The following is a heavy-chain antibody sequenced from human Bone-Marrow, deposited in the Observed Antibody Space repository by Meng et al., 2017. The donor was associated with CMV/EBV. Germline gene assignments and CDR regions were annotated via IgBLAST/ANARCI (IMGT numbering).Heavy chain of an antibody. CDR1: GFTFSDYY. D-gene: IGHD3-3*01. CDR3: ARDRHDFWSGYYSGWFDP. J-gene: IGHJ5*02. Sequence: GGSLRLSCAASGFTFSDYYMSWIRQAPGKGLEWVSYISSSGRTIYYADSVKGRFTISRDNSKNTLYLQMNSLRAEDTAVYYCARDRHDFWSGYYSGWFDPWGQGTLVTVSS. CDR2: ISSSGRTI. V-gene: IGHV3-11*04.